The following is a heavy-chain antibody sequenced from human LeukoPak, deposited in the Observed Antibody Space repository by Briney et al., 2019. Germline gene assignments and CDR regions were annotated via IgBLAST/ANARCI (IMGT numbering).Heavy chain of an antibody. D-gene: IGHD3-10*01. CDR1: GYTFTSYY. CDR3: ARAGGVTMVRGVIITQWFDP. CDR2: INPSGGST. Sequence: ASVKVSCKASGYTFTSYYMHWVRQAPGQGLEWIGIINPSGGSTSYTQKFQGRVTMTRDTSTSTVYMELSSLRSEDTAVYYCARAGGVTMVRGVIITQWFDPWGQGTLVTVSS. V-gene: IGHV1-46*01. J-gene: IGHJ5*02.